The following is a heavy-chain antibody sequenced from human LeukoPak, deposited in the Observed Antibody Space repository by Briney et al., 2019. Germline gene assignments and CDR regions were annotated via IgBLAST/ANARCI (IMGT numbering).Heavy chain of an antibody. CDR2: ISGSGGST. CDR1: GFTFSRYA. D-gene: IGHD6-13*01. Sequence: GGSLRLSCAGSGFTFSRYAMSWGRQAPGKGPEWVSAISGSGGSTYYADSVTGRFTISRDNSKNTRYLPMDSLRAEDTAVYYCGKAKDSSSWLIDYRGQGTLVTVSS. J-gene: IGHJ4*02. CDR3: GKAKDSSSWLIDY. V-gene: IGHV3-23*01.